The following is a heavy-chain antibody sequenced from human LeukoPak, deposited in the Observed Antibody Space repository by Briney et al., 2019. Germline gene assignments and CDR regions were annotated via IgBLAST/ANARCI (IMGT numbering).Heavy chain of an antibody. V-gene: IGHV4-30-2*01. CDR2: IYHSGST. CDR3: ARLGRYDYFIDY. J-gene: IGHJ4*02. CDR1: GGSISSAGYS. D-gene: IGHD3-16*01. Sequence: SETLSLTCAVSGGSISSAGYSWSWIRQPPGKGLEWIGYIYHSGSTYYNSSLKSRVTISVDRSKNQFSLKLTSGTAADTAVYYCARLGRYDYFIDYWGQGTLVTVSS.